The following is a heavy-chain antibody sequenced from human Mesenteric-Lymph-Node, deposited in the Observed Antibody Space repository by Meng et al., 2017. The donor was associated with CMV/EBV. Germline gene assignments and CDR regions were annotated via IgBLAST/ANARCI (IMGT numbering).Heavy chain of an antibody. CDR3: AREDSAGSNWFDP. CDR1: GFTFNYYW. D-gene: IGHD3-22*01. Sequence: GESLKISCAASGFTFNYYWMHWVRQAPGKGLVWVSTINADGSSTTYADSVKGRFTISRDNSKNTLYLEMGSLRAEDTALYYCAREDSAGSNWFDPWGQGTLVTVSS. V-gene: IGHV3-74*01. J-gene: IGHJ5*02. CDR2: INADGSST.